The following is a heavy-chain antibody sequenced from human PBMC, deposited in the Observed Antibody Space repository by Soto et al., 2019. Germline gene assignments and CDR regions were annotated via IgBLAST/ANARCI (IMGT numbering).Heavy chain of an antibody. J-gene: IGHJ5*02. CDR3: ARVPHYYGSGSYYRNWFDP. Sequence: PSETLSLTCAVYGGSFSGYYWSWIRQPPGKGLEWIGEINHSGSTNYNPSLKSRVTISVDTSKNQFSLKLSSVTAADTAVYYCARVPHYYGSGSYYRNWFDPWGQGTLVTV. CDR2: INHSGST. D-gene: IGHD3-10*01. CDR1: GGSFSGYY. V-gene: IGHV4-34*01.